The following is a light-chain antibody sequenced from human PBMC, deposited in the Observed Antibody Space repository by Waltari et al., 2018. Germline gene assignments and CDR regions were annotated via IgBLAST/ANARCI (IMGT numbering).Light chain of an antibody. CDR1: SLGTKS. J-gene: IGLJ2*01. CDR3: QVWDSSSNHAV. Sequence: SYLLTQPASVSVAPGQTATITSAGKSLGTKSVHWYQQKAGQTPVLVVYDDSKRPSGVPERFSGSNSGNTATLTISRVEDGDEADYYCQVWDSSSNHAVFGGGTKLTVL. CDR2: DDS. V-gene: IGLV3-21*02.